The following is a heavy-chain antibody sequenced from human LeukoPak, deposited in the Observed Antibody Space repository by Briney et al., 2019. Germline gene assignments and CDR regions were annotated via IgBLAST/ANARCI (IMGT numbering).Heavy chain of an antibody. Sequence: PSETLSLTCTVSGGSISSYYWSWIRQPAGKGLEWIGRIYTSGSTNYNPSLKSRVTISVDKSKNQFSLKLSSVTAADTAVYYCARDLVYCSGSSCYSNNWFDPWGQGTLVTVSS. J-gene: IGHJ5*02. D-gene: IGHD2-15*01. CDR3: ARDLVYCSGSSCYSNNWFDP. CDR1: GGSISSYY. V-gene: IGHV4-4*07. CDR2: IYTSGST.